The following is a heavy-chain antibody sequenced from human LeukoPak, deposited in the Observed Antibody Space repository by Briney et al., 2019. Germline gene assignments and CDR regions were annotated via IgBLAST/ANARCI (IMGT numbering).Heavy chain of an antibody. V-gene: IGHV4-4*07. CDR3: ARTYYDFWSGYYTVFDY. Sequence: SETLSLTCTVSGGSISSYYWSWIRQPAGKGLEWIGRIYTSGSTNYNPSLKSRVTISVDTSKNQFSLKLSSVTAADTAVYYCARTYYDFWSGYYTVFDYWGQGTLVTVSS. D-gene: IGHD3-3*01. CDR2: IYTSGST. CDR1: GGSISSYY. J-gene: IGHJ4*02.